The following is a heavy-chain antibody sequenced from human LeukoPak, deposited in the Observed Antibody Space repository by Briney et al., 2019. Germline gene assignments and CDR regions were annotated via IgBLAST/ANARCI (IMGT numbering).Heavy chain of an antibody. Sequence: ASVKVSCKASAYTFTSYDINWVRQATGQGLEWMGWTNPNSGNTGYAQKFQGRVTMTRNTSISTAYMELSSLRSEDTAVYYCARGAPGSYCSGGSCPYFDYWGQGTLISVSS. CDR3: ARGAPGSYCSGGSCPYFDY. J-gene: IGHJ4*02. CDR2: TNPNSGNT. D-gene: IGHD2-15*01. CDR1: AYTFTSYD. V-gene: IGHV1-8*01.